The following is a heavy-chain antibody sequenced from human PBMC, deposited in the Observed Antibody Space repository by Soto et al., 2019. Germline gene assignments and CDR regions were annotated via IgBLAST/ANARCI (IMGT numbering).Heavy chain of an antibody. CDR2: INSDGSST. D-gene: IGHD1-26*01. CDR1: GFTFSSYW. Sequence: PGGSLRLSCAASGFTFSSYWMHWVRQAPGKGLVWVSRINSDGSSTSYADSVKGRFTISRDKSKDTLYLQMNSLRAEDTAVYYCARRLLGATVTYFDYWGQGTLVTVSS. V-gene: IGHV3-74*01. CDR3: ARRLLGATVTYFDY. J-gene: IGHJ4*01.